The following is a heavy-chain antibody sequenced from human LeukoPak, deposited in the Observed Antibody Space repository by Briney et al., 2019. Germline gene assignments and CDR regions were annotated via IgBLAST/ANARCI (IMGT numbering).Heavy chain of an antibody. V-gene: IGHV1-8*03. CDR1: GYTLTELS. CDR3: ARVNGDYLYYYYYMDV. CDR2: MNPNSGNT. Sequence: ASVKVSCKVSGYTLTELSMHWVRQATGQGLEWMGWMNPNSGNTGYAQKFQGRVTITRNTSISTAYMELSSLRSEDTAVYYCARVNGDYLYYYYYMDVWGKGTTVTVSS. D-gene: IGHD4-17*01. J-gene: IGHJ6*03.